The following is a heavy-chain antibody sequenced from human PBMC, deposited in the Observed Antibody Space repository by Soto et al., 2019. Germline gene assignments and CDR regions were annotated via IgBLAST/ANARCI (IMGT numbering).Heavy chain of an antibody. CDR1: ISSRGYY. CDR3: ARFSLAAGGLYSWFDP. J-gene: IGHJ5*02. Sequence: ISSRGYYCSWIRQPPGSGLEYIGYIYYSGKTNYNPSLRSRVTLSVDTSKNQFSLRLNSLTAADTAVYYCARFSLAAGGLYSWFDPWGQGTLVTVSS. V-gene: IGHV4-61*08. CDR2: IYYSGKT. D-gene: IGHD2-15*01.